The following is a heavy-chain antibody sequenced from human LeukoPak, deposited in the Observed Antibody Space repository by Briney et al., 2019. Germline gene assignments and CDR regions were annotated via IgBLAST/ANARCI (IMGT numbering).Heavy chain of an antibody. CDR3: VKDKDNLWCRPYFFDN. D-gene: IGHD1-14*01. J-gene: IGHJ4*02. Sequence: PGGSLRLSCEASGLILSTFVMNWVRQAPGRGLEWVSGISGSGDRTYYVDSVQGRFTISRDNSKNKLYLQMNTRRVEDTAVYSCVKDKDNLWCRPYFFDNWGQGTLVSVSS. CDR2: ISGSGDRT. CDR1: GLILSTFV. V-gene: IGHV3-23*01.